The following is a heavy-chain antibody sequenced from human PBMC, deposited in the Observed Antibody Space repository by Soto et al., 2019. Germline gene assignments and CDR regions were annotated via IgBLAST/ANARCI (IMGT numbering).Heavy chain of an antibody. J-gene: IGHJ6*02. D-gene: IGHD5-12*01. CDR2: IIPIFGTA. CDR1: GYTFTSYA. Sequence: ASVKVSCKASGYTFTSYAMHWVRQAPGQGLEWMGGIIPIFGTANYAQKFQGRVTITADESTSTAYMELRSLRSDDTAVYYCAREGVAPYYYYGMDVWGQGTPVTVSS. V-gene: IGHV1-69*13. CDR3: AREGVAPYYYYGMDV.